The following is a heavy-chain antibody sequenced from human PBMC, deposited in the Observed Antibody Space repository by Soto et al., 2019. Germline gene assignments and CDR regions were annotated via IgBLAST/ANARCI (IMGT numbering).Heavy chain of an antibody. CDR3: ARASNWGSGFDI. CDR1: GYTFTSYG. Sequence: ASVKVSCKASGYTFTSYGISWARQAPGQGLEWMGWISACNGNTNYAQKLQGRVTMTTDTSTSTAFMELRSLRSDDTAVYYCARASNWGSGFDIWGQGTMVTVSS. CDR2: ISACNGNT. J-gene: IGHJ3*02. D-gene: IGHD7-27*01. V-gene: IGHV1-18*01.